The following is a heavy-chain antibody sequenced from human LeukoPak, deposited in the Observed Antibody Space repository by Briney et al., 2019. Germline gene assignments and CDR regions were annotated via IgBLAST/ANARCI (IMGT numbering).Heavy chain of an antibody. CDR2: IYSDGST. V-gene: IGHV3-53*01. Sequence: GGSLRLSCAASGFAFSSYAMSWVRQAPGKGLEWVSVIYSDGSTYYADSVKGRFTISRDNSKNTLYFQMNSLRAEDTAVYYCARAVFIPNRLDVWGQGTTVTVSS. CDR3: ARAVFIPNRLDV. J-gene: IGHJ6*02. D-gene: IGHD1-14*01. CDR1: GFAFSSYA.